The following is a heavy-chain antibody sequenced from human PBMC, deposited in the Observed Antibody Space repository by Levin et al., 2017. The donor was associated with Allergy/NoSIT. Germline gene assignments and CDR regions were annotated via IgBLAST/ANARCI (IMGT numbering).Heavy chain of an antibody. CDR1: GGSISSGGYY. J-gene: IGHJ3*02. CDR3: ARDLVAAPQRAFDI. Sequence: SQTLSLTCTVSGGSISSGGYYWSWIRQHPGKGLEWIGYIYYSGSTYYNPSLKSRVTISVDTSKNQFSLKLSSVTAADTAVYYCARDLVAAPQRAFDIWGQGTMVTVSS. V-gene: IGHV4-31*03. CDR2: IYYSGST. D-gene: IGHD6-6*01.